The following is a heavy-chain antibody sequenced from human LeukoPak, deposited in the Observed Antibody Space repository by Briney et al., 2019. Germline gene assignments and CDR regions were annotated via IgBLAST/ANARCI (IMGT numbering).Heavy chain of an antibody. Sequence: GGSLRLSCAASGLTFSSYAMSWVRQAPGKGLEWVSAISGSGGSTYYADSVKGRFTISRDNSKNTLYLQMNSLRAEDTAVYYCARGTGEWEPLGRFDYWGQGTLVTVSS. V-gene: IGHV3-23*01. D-gene: IGHD1-26*01. J-gene: IGHJ4*02. CDR1: GLTFSSYA. CDR3: ARGTGEWEPLGRFDY. CDR2: ISGSGGST.